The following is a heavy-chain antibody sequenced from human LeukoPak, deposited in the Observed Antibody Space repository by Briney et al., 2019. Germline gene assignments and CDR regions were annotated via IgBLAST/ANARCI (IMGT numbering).Heavy chain of an antibody. CDR1: GGSLNGHY. Sequence: SETLSLTCAVYGGSLNGHYWSWIRQPPGKGLEWIGEGSDGGGTKFNPSLKSRVTISADTSKNQFSLKLSSVTAADTAVYYCAKNGQSGFSFDPWGQGTLVTVSS. V-gene: IGHV4-34*01. J-gene: IGHJ5*02. CDR2: GSDGGGT. CDR3: AKNGQSGFSFDP. D-gene: IGHD2-8*01.